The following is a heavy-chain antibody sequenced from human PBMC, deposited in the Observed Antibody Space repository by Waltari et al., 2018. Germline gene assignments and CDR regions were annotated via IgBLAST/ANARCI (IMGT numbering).Heavy chain of an antibody. CDR1: GFTFSSYS. CDR2: ISSSSSYI. V-gene: IGHV3-21*01. CDR3: ARDKGYNSGSYYFAFDI. D-gene: IGHD1-26*01. J-gene: IGHJ3*02. Sequence: EVQLVESGGGLVKPGGSLRLSCAASGFTFSSYSMNWVRKAPGKGLEWVSSISSSSSYIYYAYSVKGRFTISRDNAKNSLYLQMNSLRAEDTAVYYCARDKGYNSGSYYFAFDIWGQGTMVTVSS.